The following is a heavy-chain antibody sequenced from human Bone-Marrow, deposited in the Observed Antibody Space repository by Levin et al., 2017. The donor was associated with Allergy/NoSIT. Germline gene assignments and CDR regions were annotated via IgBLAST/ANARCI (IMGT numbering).Heavy chain of an antibody. V-gene: IGHV4-30-4*01. CDR1: GDSISSDDYY. J-gene: IGHJ6*02. D-gene: IGHD2/OR15-2a*01. CDR2: IYYNSGST. CDR3: ARGRYECTTKTCPFPGGLDV. Sequence: MSSETLSLTCNVSGDSISSDDYYWSWIRQPPGEGLEWIGYIYYNSGSTYYNPSLKSRLTISADTSKNQFSLRLSSLTAADTAVYYCARGRYECTTKTCPFPGGLDVWGQGTTVAVSS.